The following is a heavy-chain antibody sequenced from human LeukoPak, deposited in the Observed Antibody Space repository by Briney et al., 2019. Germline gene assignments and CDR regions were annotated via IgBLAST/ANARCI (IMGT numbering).Heavy chain of an antibody. CDR3: APGYSSGWY. Sequence: GGSLRLSCAASGFTFSDYYMSWIRQAPGKGLEWVSYISSGGITIYYADSVKGRFTISRDNARNSLYLQMNRLRAEDTAVYYCAPGYSSGWYWGQGTLVTVSS. J-gene: IGHJ4*02. V-gene: IGHV3-11*01. CDR2: ISSGGITI. CDR1: GFTFSDYY. D-gene: IGHD6-19*01.